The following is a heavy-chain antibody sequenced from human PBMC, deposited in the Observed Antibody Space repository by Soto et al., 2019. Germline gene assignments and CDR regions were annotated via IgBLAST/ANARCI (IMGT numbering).Heavy chain of an antibody. CDR1: GGSISSGGYS. CDR3: ARAPGYCSSTSCYFFDY. CDR2: IYHSGST. J-gene: IGHJ4*02. Sequence: SETLSLTCAVSGGSISSGGYSWSWIRQPPGKGLEWIGYIYHSGSTYYNPSLKSRVTISVDRSKNQFSLKLSSVTAADTAVYHCARAPGYCSSTSCYFFDYWGQGTLVTVSS. D-gene: IGHD2-2*01. V-gene: IGHV4-30-2*01.